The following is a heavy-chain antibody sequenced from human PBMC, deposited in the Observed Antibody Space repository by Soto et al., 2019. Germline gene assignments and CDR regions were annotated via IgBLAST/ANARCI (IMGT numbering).Heavy chain of an antibody. D-gene: IGHD6-6*01. J-gene: IGHJ4*02. Sequence: EVQLVESGGGLIQPGGSLRLSCAASGFTVSSNYMSWVRQAPGKGLEWVSVIYSGGSTYYADSVKGRFTISRDKSKNTLYLQMNSLRAEDTAVYYCARDGPEQLGGGFDYWGQGTLVTVSA. CDR1: GFTVSSNY. CDR3: ARDGPEQLGGGFDY. V-gene: IGHV3-53*01. CDR2: IYSGGST.